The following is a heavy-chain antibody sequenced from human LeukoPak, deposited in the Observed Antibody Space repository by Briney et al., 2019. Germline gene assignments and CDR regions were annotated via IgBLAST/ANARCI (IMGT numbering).Heavy chain of an antibody. Sequence: GGSLRLSCAASGFTFRNAWMSWVRQAPGKGLEGVGRVKSKTDGGTTDYAAPVKGRFTISRDDSKNTLYLQMNGLKTDDTAVYYCTTAGPSGSYYEIVNYWGQGTLVTVSS. CDR2: VKSKTDGGTT. J-gene: IGHJ4*02. D-gene: IGHD1-26*01. V-gene: IGHV3-15*01. CDR3: TTAGPSGSYYEIVNY. CDR1: GFTFRNAW.